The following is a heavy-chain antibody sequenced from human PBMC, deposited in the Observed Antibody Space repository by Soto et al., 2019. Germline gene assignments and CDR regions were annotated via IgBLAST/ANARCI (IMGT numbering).Heavy chain of an antibody. J-gene: IGHJ4*02. D-gene: IGHD3-3*01. CDR2: IFYSGTT. CDR1: GGSISSGGYY. CDR3: ARDRGDYDFWSGTGGYFDF. Sequence: QVQLQESGPGLVKPSQTLSLTCTGSGGSISSGGYYWSWIRQHPGKGMEWIGYIFYSGTTYYNPSLKSRTAISVDTSKHQISLNLRSVTVADTAVYYCARDRGDYDFWSGTGGYFDFWGQGILVTVSS. V-gene: IGHV4-31*03.